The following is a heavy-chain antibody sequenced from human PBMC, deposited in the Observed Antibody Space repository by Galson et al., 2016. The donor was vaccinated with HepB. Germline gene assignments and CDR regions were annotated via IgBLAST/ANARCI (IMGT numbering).Heavy chain of an antibody. Sequence: SLRLSCAASGFAFSNFHMGWVRQAPGKGLEWVSGISGSGGSTYYADSVKGRFTISRDNSENTLYLQMSSLRAEDTGVYYCARASPDSKQKYDYWGQGTLVTVSS. CDR2: ISGSGGST. J-gene: IGHJ4*02. V-gene: IGHV3-23*01. CDR1: GFAFSNFH. D-gene: IGHD1/OR15-1a*01. CDR3: ARASPDSKQKYDY.